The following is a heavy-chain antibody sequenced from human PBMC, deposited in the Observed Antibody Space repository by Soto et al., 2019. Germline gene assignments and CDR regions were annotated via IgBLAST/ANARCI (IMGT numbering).Heavy chain of an antibody. CDR2: MSHSGGT. CDR3: ARVERGTATTVVDAFDI. J-gene: IGHJ3*02. Sequence: QVQLQQWGAGLLKPSETLSLTCAVYGGFVSSGSYYWSWIRQPPGKGLEWIGEMSHSGGTHFNPSHKSRVTISVGTSKNQFSLKMSSVTAADTALYYCARVERGTATTVVDAFDIWGPGTMVTVSS. D-gene: IGHD1-1*01. CDR1: GGFVSSGSYY. V-gene: IGHV4-34*01.